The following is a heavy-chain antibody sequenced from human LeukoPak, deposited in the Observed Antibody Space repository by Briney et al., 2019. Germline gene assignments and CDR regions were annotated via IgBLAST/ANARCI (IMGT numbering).Heavy chain of an antibody. CDR1: GFIFSNFG. V-gene: IGHV3-23*01. CDR3: AKTWFGEQTWFDP. D-gene: IGHD3-10*01. Sequence: AGGSLRLSCAASGFIFSNFGMSWVRQAPGKGLEWVSAISGSGGSTYYADSVKGRFTISRDNSKNTLYLQMNSLRAEDTAVYYCAKTWFGEQTWFDPWGQGTLVTVSS. CDR2: ISGSGGST. J-gene: IGHJ5*02.